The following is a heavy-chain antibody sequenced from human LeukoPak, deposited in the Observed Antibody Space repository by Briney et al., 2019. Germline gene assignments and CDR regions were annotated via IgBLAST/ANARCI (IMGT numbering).Heavy chain of an antibody. D-gene: IGHD6-6*01. CDR3: AKSAQQLVRPQYYFDY. J-gene: IGHJ4*02. V-gene: IGHV3-23*01. CDR1: GXTXXTYA. Sequence: LRLSCEXSGXTXXTYAMNWVRQAPGKGLEWVSTISASGGNTFYAGSVKGRFTISRDVSKNTLYLQLKSLTADDTAVYYCAKSAQQLVRPQYYFDYWGQGTLVTVSS. CDR2: ISASGGNT.